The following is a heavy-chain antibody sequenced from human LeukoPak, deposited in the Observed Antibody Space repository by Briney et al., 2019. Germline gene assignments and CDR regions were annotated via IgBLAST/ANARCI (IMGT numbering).Heavy chain of an antibody. V-gene: IGHV3-53*01. CDR1: GFTVSSNY. D-gene: IGHD5-12*01. Sequence: GGSLRLSCAASGFTVSSNYMSWVRQAPGKGLEWVSVIYSCGSTYYADSVKGRFTISRDNSKNTLYLQMNSLRAEDTAVYYCARNENSGWGYFDYWGQGTLVTVSS. CDR2: IYSCGST. CDR3: ARNENSGWGYFDY. J-gene: IGHJ4*02.